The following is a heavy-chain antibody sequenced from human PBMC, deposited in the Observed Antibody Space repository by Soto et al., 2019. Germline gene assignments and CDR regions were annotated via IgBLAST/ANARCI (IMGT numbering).Heavy chain of an antibody. CDR3: ARPRTDILTGFAFDI. J-gene: IGHJ3*02. CDR2: IYYRGRT. Sequence: QVQLQESGPGLVKPSETLSLTCTVSGGSISNYYWSWIRQTPGKGLEWLGYIYYRGRTKYNPSLKSRATISIDTSKNQFSLNLTSVTAADTAVYYCARPRTDILTGFAFDIWGQGTMVTVSS. V-gene: IGHV4-59*08. CDR1: GGSISNYY. D-gene: IGHD3-9*01.